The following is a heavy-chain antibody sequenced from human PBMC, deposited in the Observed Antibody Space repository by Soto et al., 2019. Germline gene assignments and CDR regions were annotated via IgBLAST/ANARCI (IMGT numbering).Heavy chain of an antibody. J-gene: IGHJ4*01. CDR2: INAGTGDT. CDR1: GYTFTNYV. Sequence: GASVKVSCKTFGYTFTNYVIHWVRQAPGQGLEWMGWINAGTGDTKYSQKLQDRLTISRDTSAATAYLDLSRLASEDTTVYYCARGRAYWYWDFWGQGTMVTVSS. D-gene: IGHD2-8*02. V-gene: IGHV1-3*01. CDR3: ARGRAYWYWDF.